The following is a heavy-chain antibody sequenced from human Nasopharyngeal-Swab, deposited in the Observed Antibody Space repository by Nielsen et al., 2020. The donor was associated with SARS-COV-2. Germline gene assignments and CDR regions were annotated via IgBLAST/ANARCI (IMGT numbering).Heavy chain of an antibody. V-gene: IGHV5-51*01. J-gene: IGHJ3*02. D-gene: IGHD1-26*01. CDR1: GYSFTSYW. Sequence: GESLKISCKGSGYSFTSYWIGWVRQMPGKGLEWMGIIYPGDSATSYSASFQGQVTISADKSISTAYLQWSSLKASDTAMYYCARHGTQGPYQAGAFDIWGQGTMVTVSS. CDR2: IYPGDSAT. CDR3: ARHGTQGPYQAGAFDI.